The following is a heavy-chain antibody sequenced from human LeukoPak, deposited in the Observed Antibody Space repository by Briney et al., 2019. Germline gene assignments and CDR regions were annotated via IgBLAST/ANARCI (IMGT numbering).Heavy chain of an antibody. V-gene: IGHV3-20*04. CDR2: TNWEGGKT. CDR3: ARDWYDNSDAFDI. D-gene: IGHD3-9*01. CDR1: GFTFDDCA. Sequence: TGWTLRLSCAASGFTFDDCAMSWVRPSPGKGLEWVSGTNWEGGKTGYADSVKSRFTISRDNAKNSLYLQMNSRRAEDTAVYYCARDWYDNSDAFDIWGQGTMVTVPS. J-gene: IGHJ3*02.